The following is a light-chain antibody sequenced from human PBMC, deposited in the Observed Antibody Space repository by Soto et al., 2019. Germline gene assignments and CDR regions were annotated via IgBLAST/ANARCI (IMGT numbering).Light chain of an antibody. Sequence: DIQMTQSPSTLSASVGDRVTITCRAGQGISSWLAWYQQKPGKAPKLLIYDASSLESGVPSRFSGSGSGTEFTLTISSLQPDDFATYYCQQYNSYSTFGQGTKVEIK. J-gene: IGKJ1*01. V-gene: IGKV1-5*01. CDR1: QGISSW. CDR3: QQYNSYST. CDR2: DAS.